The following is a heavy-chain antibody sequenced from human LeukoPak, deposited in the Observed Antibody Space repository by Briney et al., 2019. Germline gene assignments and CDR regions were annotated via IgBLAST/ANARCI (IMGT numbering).Heavy chain of an antibody. J-gene: IGHJ3*02. CDR1: GGSISSSSNN. Sequence: PSETLSLTCTVSGGSISSSSNNWGWIRQPPGKGLEWIGYIYYSGSTNYNPSLKSRVTISVDTSKNQFSLKLSSVTAADTAVYYCARDVPTSVGAKRYGAFDIWGQGTMVTVSS. D-gene: IGHD1-26*01. CDR3: ARDVPTSVGAKRYGAFDI. CDR2: IYYSGST. V-gene: IGHV4-61*01.